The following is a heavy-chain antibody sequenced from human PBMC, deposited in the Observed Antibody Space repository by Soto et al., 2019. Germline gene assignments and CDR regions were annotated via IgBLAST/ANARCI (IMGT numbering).Heavy chain of an antibody. Sequence: QVQLVQSGAEVKKPGASVKVSCKASGYTFTSYAMHWVRQAPGQRLEWMGWINAGNGNTKYSQKFQGRVTITRDTSASTAYMELSSLRSEDTAVYYCASRQAVAGTNYHYYGMDVWGQGTTVTVSS. V-gene: IGHV1-3*01. J-gene: IGHJ6*02. CDR3: ASRQAVAGTNYHYYGMDV. CDR2: INAGNGNT. D-gene: IGHD6-19*01. CDR1: GYTFTSYA.